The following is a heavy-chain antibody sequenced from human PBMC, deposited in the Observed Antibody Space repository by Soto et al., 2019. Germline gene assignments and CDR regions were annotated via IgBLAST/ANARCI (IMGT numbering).Heavy chain of an antibody. V-gene: IGHV1-8*01. CDR2: MNPNSGNT. CDR3: ARSPPRVERNNYAGGWFDP. D-gene: IGHD4-4*01. J-gene: IGHJ5*02. CDR1: GYTFTSYD. Sequence: ASVKVSCKASGYTFTSYDINWVRQATGQGLEWMGWMNPNSGNTGYPQKFQGRVIMTRNTSISTAYMELSSLRFEDTAVYYCARSPPRVERNNYAGGWFDPWGQGTLVTVSS.